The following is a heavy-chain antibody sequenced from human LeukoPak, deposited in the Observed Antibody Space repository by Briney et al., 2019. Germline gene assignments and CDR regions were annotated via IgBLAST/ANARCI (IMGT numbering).Heavy chain of an antibody. J-gene: IGHJ4*02. D-gene: IGHD6-6*01. CDR1: GFTVSSNY. Sequence: GRSLRLSCAASGFTVSSNYISSVRQAPGKGLEWVSVIYSVGSTYSADSVKGRFTISRDNSKNTLYLQMNSLRAEDTAVYYCARHSSSSEFDYWGQGTLVTVSS. CDR3: ARHSSSSEFDY. V-gene: IGHV3-66*02. CDR2: IYSVGST.